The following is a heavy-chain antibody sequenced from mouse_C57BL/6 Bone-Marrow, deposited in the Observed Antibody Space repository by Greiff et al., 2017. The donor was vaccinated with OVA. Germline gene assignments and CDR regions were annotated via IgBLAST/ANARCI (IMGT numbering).Heavy chain of an antibody. D-gene: IGHD2-4*01. CDR3: ATYYDYDDRYFDY. CDR2: VYPYNGGT. CDR1: GFTFTDYY. J-gene: IGHJ2*01. Sequence: VQLKESGPVLVKPGPSVKISCKASGFTFTDYYMHWVKQSHGKSLEWIGLVYPYNGGTSYNQKFKGKATLTVDTSSSTAYMELNSLTSEDSAVYYCATYYDYDDRYFDYWGQGTTLTVSS. V-gene: IGHV1-36*01.